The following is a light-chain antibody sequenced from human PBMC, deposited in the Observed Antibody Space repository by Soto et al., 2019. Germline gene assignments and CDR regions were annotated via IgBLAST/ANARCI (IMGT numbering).Light chain of an antibody. J-gene: IGKJ5*01. V-gene: IGKV3-11*01. CDR2: DAS. CDR3: QQRGSWPPSIT. CDR1: QSVSHA. Sequence: EVVLTQSPATLSLSPGDRATLSCRASQSVSHALAWYQQKPGQAPRLLIHDASSRATGIPARFSGSGSETEFTLTISSLEPEDFAVYYCQQRGSWPPSITFGQGTRLEMK.